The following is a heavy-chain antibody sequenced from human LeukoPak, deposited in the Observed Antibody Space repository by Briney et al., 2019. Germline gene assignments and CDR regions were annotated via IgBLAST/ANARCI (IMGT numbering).Heavy chain of an antibody. CDR1: GYTFTSYG. Sequence: ASVKVSCKASGYTFTSYGISWVRQAPGQGLEWMGWISAYNGNTNYAKKLQGRVTMTTDTSTSTAYMELRSLRPDDTAVYYCARDKHVWGIAAAGKGNYWGQGTLVTVSS. D-gene: IGHD6-13*01. CDR3: ARDKHVWGIAAAGKGNY. V-gene: IGHV1-18*01. CDR2: ISAYNGNT. J-gene: IGHJ4*02.